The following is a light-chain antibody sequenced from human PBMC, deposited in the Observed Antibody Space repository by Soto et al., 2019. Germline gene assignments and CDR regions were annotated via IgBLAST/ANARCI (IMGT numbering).Light chain of an antibody. CDR2: SNN. CDR3: AAWADSLNGMV. CDR1: SYNIGSKP. J-gene: IGLJ2*01. Sequence: QSVLTQPPSASGTPGQRGTISCSGSSYNIGSKPVNWYQQLPGTAPKLLIYSNNQPPSGVPDRFSGSKSGTSASLAISGLQSEDEAEYYCAAWADSLNGMVVGGGTKLTVL. V-gene: IGLV1-44*01.